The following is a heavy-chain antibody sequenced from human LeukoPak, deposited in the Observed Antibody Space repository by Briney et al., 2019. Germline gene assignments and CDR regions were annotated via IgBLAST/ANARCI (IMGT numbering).Heavy chain of an antibody. CDR1: GGTFSSYA. J-gene: IGHJ6*03. V-gene: IGHV1-69*05. D-gene: IGHD1-1*01. Sequence: SVKVSCKASGGTFSSYAISWVRQAPGQGLEWMGGIIPIFGTANYAQKFQGRVTITTDESTSTAYMELSSLRSEDTAVYYCASKTSRRNYYYYYYMDVWGKGTTVTVSS. CDR3: ASKTSRRNYYYYYYMDV. CDR2: IIPIFGTA.